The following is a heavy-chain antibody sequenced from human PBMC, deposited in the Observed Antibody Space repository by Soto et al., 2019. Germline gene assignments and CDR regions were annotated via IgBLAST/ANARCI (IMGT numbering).Heavy chain of an antibody. V-gene: IGHV3-49*05. Sequence: EVQLVESGGGLVKPGRSLRLSCTASGFTFGDYAMSWFRQAPGKGLEWVGFIRSKAYGGTTEYAASVKGRFTISRDDSKSIAYLQMNSLKTEDTAVYYCTRELRLQRVGWGDYWGQGTLVTVSS. CDR1: GFTFGDYA. J-gene: IGHJ4*02. CDR2: IRSKAYGGTT. D-gene: IGHD4-4*01. CDR3: TRELRLQRVGWGDY.